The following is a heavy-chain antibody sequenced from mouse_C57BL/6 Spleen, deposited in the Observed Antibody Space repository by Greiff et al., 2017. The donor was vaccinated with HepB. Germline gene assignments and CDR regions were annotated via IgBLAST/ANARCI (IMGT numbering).Heavy chain of an antibody. Sequence: QVQLKQPGAELVMPGASVKLSCKASGYTFTSYWMHWVKQRPGQGLEWIGEIDPSDSYTNYNQKFKGKSTLTVDKSSSTAYMQLSSLTSEDSAVYYCARSRYDYDKGFAYWGQGTLVTVSA. D-gene: IGHD2-4*01. CDR1: GYTFTSYW. CDR3: ARSRYDYDKGFAY. V-gene: IGHV1-69*01. CDR2: IDPSDSYT. J-gene: IGHJ3*01.